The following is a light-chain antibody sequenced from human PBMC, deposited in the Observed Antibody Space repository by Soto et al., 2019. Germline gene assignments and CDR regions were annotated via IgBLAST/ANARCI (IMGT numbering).Light chain of an antibody. CDR1: QSISSW. CDR2: KAP. V-gene: IGKV1-5*03. Sequence: DIQMTQSPSTLSASVGGRITITCRASQSISSWLAWYQQKPGKAPKLLIYKAPSLESGVPSRFSGSGSGTEFTLTISSLQPDDFATYYCQQYNSYALSFGGGTKVEIK. CDR3: QQYNSYALS. J-gene: IGKJ4*01.